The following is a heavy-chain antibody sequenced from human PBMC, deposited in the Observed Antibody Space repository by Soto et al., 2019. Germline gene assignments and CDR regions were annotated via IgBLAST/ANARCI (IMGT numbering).Heavy chain of an antibody. CDR2: INPSGGGT. D-gene: IGHD3-16*02. Sequence: ASVKVSCKASGYTLTRYYLHWVRQAPGQGLEWMGIINPSGGGTSYAQKFQGRVSMTRDTSTSTVYMELSSLRSEDTAVYYCARAMGMITFGGVIVPPLTYFDFWGQGTLVTVSS. CDR1: GYTLTRYY. V-gene: IGHV1-46*01. J-gene: IGHJ4*02. CDR3: ARAMGMITFGGVIVPPLTYFDF.